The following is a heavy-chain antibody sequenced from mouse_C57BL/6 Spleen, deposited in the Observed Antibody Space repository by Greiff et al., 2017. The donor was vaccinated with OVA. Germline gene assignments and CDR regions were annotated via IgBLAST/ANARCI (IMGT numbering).Heavy chain of an antibody. Sequence: QVQLQQSGAELVKPGASVKISCKASGYAFSSYWMTWVKQRPGQGLEWLGQIYPGAGDTTYNGKFKGKATLTAAKSSRTAYMQLSSLTSEDSAVYFCARWRNGYSFAYWGQGTLVTGSA. V-gene: IGHV1-80*01. D-gene: IGHD2-3*01. J-gene: IGHJ3*01. CDR2: IYPGAGDT. CDR3: ARWRNGYSFAY. CDR1: GYAFSSYW.